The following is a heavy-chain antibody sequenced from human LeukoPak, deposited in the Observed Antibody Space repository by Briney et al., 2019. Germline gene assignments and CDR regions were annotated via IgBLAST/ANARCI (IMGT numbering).Heavy chain of an antibody. V-gene: IGHV3-74*01. Sequence: GGSLRLSCAASGFIFSNYWMHWVRQVPGKGLVWVSRINTDGSTTSYADSLKGRFTISRDNAKKSLYLQMNSLRAEDTAIYYCARDFWGAYRVDYFDYWGQGTLVTVSS. D-gene: IGHD3-3*01. CDR2: INTDGSTT. CDR3: ARDFWGAYRVDYFDY. J-gene: IGHJ4*02. CDR1: GFIFSNYW.